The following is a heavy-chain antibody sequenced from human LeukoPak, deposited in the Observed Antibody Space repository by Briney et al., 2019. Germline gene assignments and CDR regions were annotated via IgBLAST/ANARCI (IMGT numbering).Heavy chain of an antibody. CDR1: GFTFSDYY. D-gene: IGHD2/OR15-2a*01. Sequence: GGSLRLSCAASGFTFSDYYMSWIRQAPGKGLEWVSYISSGGSTIHYADSVKGRFTISRDNTKNSLYLQMDSLTAEDTAVYYCTRKGSQWDFLVDYWGQGTRVAVSP. V-gene: IGHV3-11*04. CDR2: ISSGGSTI. J-gene: IGHJ4*02. CDR3: TRKGSQWDFLVDY.